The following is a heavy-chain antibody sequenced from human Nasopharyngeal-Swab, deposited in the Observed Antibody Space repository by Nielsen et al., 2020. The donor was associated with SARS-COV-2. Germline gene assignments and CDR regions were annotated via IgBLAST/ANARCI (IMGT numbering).Heavy chain of an antibody. J-gene: IGHJ6*02. CDR1: GGTFSSYA. V-gene: IGHV1-69*10. D-gene: IGHD6-13*01. Sequence: SVKVSCKASGGTFSSYAISWVRQAPGQGLEWMGGIIPILGIANYAQKFQGRVTITADKSTSTAYMELSSLRSEDTAVYYCARVSQGSRRVYYYGMDVWGQGTTVTVSS. CDR2: IIPILGIA. CDR3: ARVSQGSRRVYYYGMDV.